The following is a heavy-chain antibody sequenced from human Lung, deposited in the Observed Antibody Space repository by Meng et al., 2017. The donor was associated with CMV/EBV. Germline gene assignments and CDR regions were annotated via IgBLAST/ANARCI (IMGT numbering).Heavy chain of an antibody. D-gene: IGHD3-10*01. V-gene: IGHV3-7*01. CDR3: ARVVDTSGSCYQSLPY. CDR2: IKQDGSQI. Sequence: SCIASGFTFSSYWMTWVRQAPGRGLEWVANIKQDGSQIYYVDSVRGRFTISRDNARNSLYLQINNLRAEDTALYYCARVVDTSGSCYQSLPYWGQGXLVTVSS. J-gene: IGHJ4*02. CDR1: GFTFSSYW.